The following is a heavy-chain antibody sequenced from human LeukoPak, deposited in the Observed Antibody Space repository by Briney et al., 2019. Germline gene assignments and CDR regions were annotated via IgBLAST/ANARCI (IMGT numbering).Heavy chain of an antibody. J-gene: IGHJ5*02. V-gene: IGHV4-59*01. CDR3: ARWAYCSSPSCYGLDP. CDR1: GGSLSSYY. D-gene: IGHD2-2*01. CDR2: IYYSGST. Sequence: SETLSLTCTVSGGSLSSYYWNWIRPPPGKGLEWIGCIYYSGSTNHNPSLKSRVSISVDTSKNQFSLKRTSVTAADTAVYYCARWAYCSSPSCYGLDPWGQGTLVTVSS.